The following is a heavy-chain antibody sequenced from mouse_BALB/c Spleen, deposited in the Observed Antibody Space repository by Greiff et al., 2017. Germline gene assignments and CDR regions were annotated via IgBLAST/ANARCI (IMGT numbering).Heavy chain of an antibody. D-gene: IGHD2-1*01. CDR2: ISSGSSTI. Sequence: EVKLMESGGGLVQPGGSRKLSCAASGFTFSSFGMHWVRQAPEKGLEWVAYISSGSSTIYYADTVKGRFTISRDNPKNTLFLQMTSLRSEDTAMYYCARWAYGNYGYDMDYWGQGTSVTVSS. CDR3: ARWAYGNYGYDMDY. J-gene: IGHJ4*01. CDR1: GFTFSSFG. V-gene: IGHV5-17*02.